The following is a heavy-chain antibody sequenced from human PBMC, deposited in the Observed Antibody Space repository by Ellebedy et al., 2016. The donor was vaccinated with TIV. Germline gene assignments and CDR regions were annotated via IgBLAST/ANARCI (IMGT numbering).Heavy chain of an antibody. J-gene: IGHJ6*02. CDR2: ISGSGGST. D-gene: IGHD3-10*01. CDR3: ARRLGSGSYYRGYYYYGMDV. Sequence: GESLKISCAASGFTFSSYAMSWVRQAPGKGLEWVSAISGSGGSTYYADSVKGRFTISRDNAKNSLYLQMNSLRAEDTAVYYCARRLGSGSYYRGYYYYGMDVWGQGTTVTVSS. CDR1: GFTFSSYA. V-gene: IGHV3-23*01.